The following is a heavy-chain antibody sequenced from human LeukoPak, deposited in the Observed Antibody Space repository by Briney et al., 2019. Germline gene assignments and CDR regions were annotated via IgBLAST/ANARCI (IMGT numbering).Heavy chain of an antibody. V-gene: IGHV1-2*02. CDR3: AREGGYSYGRRGAFDI. D-gene: IGHD5-18*01. J-gene: IGHJ3*02. CDR2: INPNSGGT. Sequence: ASVTVSFTASGYTFTGYYMHWVRQAPGQGLERMGWINPNSGGTNYAQKFQGRVTMTRDTSISTAYMELSRLRSDDTAVYYCAREGGYSYGRRGAFDIWGQGTMVTVSS. CDR1: GYTFTGYY.